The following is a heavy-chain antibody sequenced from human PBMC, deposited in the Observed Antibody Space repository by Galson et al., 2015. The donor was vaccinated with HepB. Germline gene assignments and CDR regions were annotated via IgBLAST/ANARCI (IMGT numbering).Heavy chain of an antibody. V-gene: IGHV6-1*01. CDR3: ARGESGASYEYFHNKALDV. Sequence: CAISGDSVSSNSAAWTWIRQSPSRGLEWLGRTYYRSKWFNDYAVSVKSRITVSADTSENQVSLHLKSVTPGDTAVYYCARGESGASYEYFHNKALDVWGQGTTVTVSS. D-gene: IGHD5-12*01. CDR1: GDSVSSNSAA. J-gene: IGHJ6*02. CDR2: TYYRSKWFN.